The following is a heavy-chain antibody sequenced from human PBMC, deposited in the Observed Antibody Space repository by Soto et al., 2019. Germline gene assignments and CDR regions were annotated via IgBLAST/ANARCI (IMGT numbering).Heavy chain of an antibody. D-gene: IGHD2-2*01. CDR2: INAGNGNT. CDR1: GYTFTSYA. Sequence: ASVKVSCKASGYTFTSYAMHWVRQAPGQRLEWMGWINAGNGNTKYSQKFQGRVTITRDTSASTAYMELSSLRSEDTAVYYCARDYSPSVPAAMPNYWGQGTLVTVSS. CDR3: ARDYSPSVPAAMPNY. V-gene: IGHV1-3*01. J-gene: IGHJ4*02.